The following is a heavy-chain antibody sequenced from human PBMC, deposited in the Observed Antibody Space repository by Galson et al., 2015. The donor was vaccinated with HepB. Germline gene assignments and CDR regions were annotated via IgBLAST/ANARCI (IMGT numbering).Heavy chain of an antibody. D-gene: IGHD2-15*01. V-gene: IGHV3-30*04. Sequence: SLRLSCAASGFTFSSYAMHWVRQAPGKGLEWVAVVSYDGSNKYYADSVKGRFTISRDNSTNTLYLQMNSLRAEDTAVYYCARDSHVVVVAASHINWFDPWGQGTLVTVSS. CDR1: GFTFSSYA. CDR3: ARDSHVVVVAASHINWFDP. J-gene: IGHJ5*02. CDR2: VSYDGSNK.